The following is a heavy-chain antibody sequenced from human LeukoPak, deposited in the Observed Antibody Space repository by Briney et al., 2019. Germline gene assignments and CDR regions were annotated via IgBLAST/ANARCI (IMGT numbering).Heavy chain of an antibody. D-gene: IGHD2-21*02. J-gene: IGHJ4*02. Sequence: SVKVSCKASGGTFSSYAISWVRQAPGQGLEWMGGIIPIFGTANYAQKFQGRVTITADESTSTAYMELRSLRSDDTAVYYCARDSVVVTALDYWGQGTLVTVSS. CDR1: GGTFSSYA. V-gene: IGHV1-69*13. CDR2: IIPIFGTA. CDR3: ARDSVVVTALDY.